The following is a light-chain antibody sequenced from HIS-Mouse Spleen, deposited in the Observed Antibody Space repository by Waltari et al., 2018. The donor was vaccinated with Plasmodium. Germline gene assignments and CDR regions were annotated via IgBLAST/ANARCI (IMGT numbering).Light chain of an antibody. V-gene: IGLV1-44*01. J-gene: IGLJ3*02. CDR3: AAWDDSLNGV. Sequence: QSVLTQPPSASGPPGPRVTISCYGSRSHIGSNTVNGYQHLPRTAPKPLHYSNQQRPSGVPDRFSGSKSGTSASLAISGLQSEDEADYYCAAWDDSLNGVFGGGTKLTVL. CDR2: SNQ. CDR1: RSHIGSNT.